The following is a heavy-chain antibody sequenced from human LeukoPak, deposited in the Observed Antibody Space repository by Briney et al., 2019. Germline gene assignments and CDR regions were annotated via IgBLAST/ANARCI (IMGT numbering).Heavy chain of an antibody. CDR1: GFSFNTYI. J-gene: IGHJ4*02. CDR2: INSGSSIT. D-gene: IGHD5-18*01. Sequence: GGSLRLSCTASGFSFNTYIMNWVRQAPGKGLEWISYINSGSSITQYTDSVTGRFTISRDNARNSLYLQMNSLRAEDTAVYFCARSRYDSYGYFFCDYWGQGTLVTVSS. CDR3: ARSRYDSYGYFFCDY. V-gene: IGHV3-48*01.